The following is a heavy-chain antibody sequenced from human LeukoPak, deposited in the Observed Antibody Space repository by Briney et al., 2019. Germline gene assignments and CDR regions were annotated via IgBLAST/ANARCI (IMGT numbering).Heavy chain of an antibody. V-gene: IGHV4-59*08. Sequence: SETLSLTCTVSGGSISSYYWSWIRQPPGKGLEWIGYIYYSGSTNYNPSLKSRVTISVDTSKNQFSLKLSSVTAADTAVYYCARVNTIFGVVIGDMDVWGKGTTVTVSS. J-gene: IGHJ6*03. D-gene: IGHD3-3*01. CDR1: GGSISSYY. CDR2: IYYSGST. CDR3: ARVNTIFGVVIGDMDV.